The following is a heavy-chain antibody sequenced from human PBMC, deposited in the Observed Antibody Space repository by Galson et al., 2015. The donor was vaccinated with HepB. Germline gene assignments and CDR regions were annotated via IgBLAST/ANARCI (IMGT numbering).Heavy chain of an antibody. D-gene: IGHD6-13*01. CDR3: AAAGTDLLDY. CDR1: GGSFSGYY. CDR2: INHSGST. Sequence: LSLTCAVYGGSFSGYYWSWIRQPPGKGLEWIGEINHSGSTNYNPSLKSRVTISVDTSKNQFSLKLSSVTAADTAVYYCAAAGTDLLDYWGQGTLVTVSS. J-gene: IGHJ4*02. V-gene: IGHV4-34*01.